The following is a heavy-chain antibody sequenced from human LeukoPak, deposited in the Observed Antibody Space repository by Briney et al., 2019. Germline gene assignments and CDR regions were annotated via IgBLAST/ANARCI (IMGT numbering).Heavy chain of an antibody. CDR2: ISYDGSNK. Sequence: GGSLRLSCAASGFTFSSYAMHWVRQAPGKGLEWVAVISYDGSNKYYADSVKGRFTISRDNSKNTLYPQMNSLRAEDTAVYYCAREKYSGSYFDYWGQGTLVTVSS. V-gene: IGHV3-30*04. J-gene: IGHJ4*02. D-gene: IGHD1-26*01. CDR1: GFTFSSYA. CDR3: AREKYSGSYFDY.